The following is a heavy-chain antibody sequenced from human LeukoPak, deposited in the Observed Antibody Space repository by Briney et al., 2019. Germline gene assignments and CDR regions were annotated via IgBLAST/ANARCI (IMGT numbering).Heavy chain of an antibody. CDR1: GGTFSSYA. CDR3: ARLSLAERIYYGMDV. D-gene: IGHD5/OR15-5a*01. Sequence: SVTVSCKASGGTFSSYAISWVRQAPGQGLEWMGGIIPIFGTANYAQKFQGRVTITADESTSTAYMELSSLRSEDTAVYYCARLSLAERIYYGMDVWGQGTTVTVSS. V-gene: IGHV1-69*01. CDR2: IIPIFGTA. J-gene: IGHJ6*02.